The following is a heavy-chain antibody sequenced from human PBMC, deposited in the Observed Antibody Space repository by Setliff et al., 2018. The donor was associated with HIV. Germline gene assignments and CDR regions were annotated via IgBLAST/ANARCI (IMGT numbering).Heavy chain of an antibody. V-gene: IGHV4-39*01. J-gene: IGHJ4*02. CDR1: GGAFNTSSSY. CDR3: ARQGPPDIVVVPAATYYFDY. Sequence: PSETLSLTCTVSGGAFNTSSSYWGWIRQPPGKGLEYIGGIFYSGSAYYNPSLKSRVTISVDTSKNQFSLKLSSVTAADTAVYYCARQGPPDIVVVPAATYYFDYWGQGTLVTVSS. CDR2: IFYSGSA. D-gene: IGHD2-2*01.